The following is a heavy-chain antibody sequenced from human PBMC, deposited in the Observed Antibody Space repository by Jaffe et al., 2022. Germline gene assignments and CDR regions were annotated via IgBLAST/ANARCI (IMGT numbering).Heavy chain of an antibody. CDR3: ARVGVLLWFRELSAFDY. V-gene: IGHV6-1*01. CDR1: GDSVSSNSAA. J-gene: IGHJ4*02. D-gene: IGHD3-10*01. Sequence: QVQLQQSGPGLVKPSQTLSLTCAISGDSVSSNSAAWNWIRQSPSRGLEWLGRTYYRSKWYNDYAVSVKSRITINPDTSKNQFSLQLNSVTPEDTAVYYCARVGVLLWFRELSAFDYWGQGTLVTVSS. CDR2: TYYRSKWYN.